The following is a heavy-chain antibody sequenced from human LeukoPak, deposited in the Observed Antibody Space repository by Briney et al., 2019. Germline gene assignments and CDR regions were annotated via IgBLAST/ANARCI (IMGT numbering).Heavy chain of an antibody. CDR1: GFTFSSYS. CDR2: ISSSSSYI. CDR3: GILGEWTDAFDI. V-gene: IGHV3-21*01. Sequence: GGSLRPSCAASGFTFSSYSMNWVRQAPGKGLEWVSSISSSSSYIYYADSVKGRFTISRDNAKNSLYLQMNSLRAEDTAVYYCGILGEWTDAFDIWGQGTMVTVSS. D-gene: IGHD3-3*01. J-gene: IGHJ3*02.